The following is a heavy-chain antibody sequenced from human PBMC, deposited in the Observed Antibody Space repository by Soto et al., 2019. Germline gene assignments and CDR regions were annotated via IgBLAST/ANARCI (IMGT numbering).Heavy chain of an antibody. CDR2: IYHTGGR. Sequence: PSETLSLTCFVSGDSINNTYWWSWVRQAPEKGLEWIGEIYHTGGRSYMPSLRGRTTLSVDTSKNQFSLKLTSVTAADTAVYYCAKVVTSSSGGYYYYYGMDVWGQGTTVTVSS. D-gene: IGHD6-6*01. V-gene: IGHV4-4*02. CDR3: AKVVTSSSGGYYYYYGMDV. J-gene: IGHJ6*02. CDR1: GDSINNTYW.